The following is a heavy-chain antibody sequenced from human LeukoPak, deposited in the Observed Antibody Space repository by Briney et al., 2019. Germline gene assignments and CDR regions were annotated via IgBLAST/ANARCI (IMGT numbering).Heavy chain of an antibody. Sequence: GGSLRLSCEASGFIFSSYAMHWVRQAPGKGLEWVAVISYDGSNKYYADSVKGRFTISRDNSKNTLYLQMNSLRAEDTAVYYCARVARPGIAVARIFNWFDPWGQGTLVTVSS. J-gene: IGHJ5*02. CDR1: GFIFSSYA. V-gene: IGHV3-30-3*01. CDR2: ISYDGSNK. CDR3: ARVARPGIAVARIFNWFDP. D-gene: IGHD6-19*01.